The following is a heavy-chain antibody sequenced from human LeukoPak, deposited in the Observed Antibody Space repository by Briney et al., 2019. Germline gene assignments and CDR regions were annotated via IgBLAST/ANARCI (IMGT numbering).Heavy chain of an antibody. CDR2: IKHSGRT. CDR3: ARARRLTVRLFDS. J-gene: IGHJ4*02. Sequence: SATLSPTCALQGHSFNTSYATWDRHPPGRGREWIGDIKHSGRTNYNPSPKSRASISVDMSRNQFSLKLTAVTAADTGVYYCARARRLTVRLFDSWGEGTLVSVSS. CDR1: GHSFNTSY. D-gene: IGHD6-6*01. V-gene: IGHV4-34*01.